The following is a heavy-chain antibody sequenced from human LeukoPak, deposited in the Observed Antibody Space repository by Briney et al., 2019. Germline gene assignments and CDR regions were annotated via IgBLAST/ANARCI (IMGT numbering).Heavy chain of an antibody. Sequence: PSETLSLTCTVSGASISGSYYWTWIRPPAGNGLEWIGHIHTSGRTNYDPSLKSRVAMSIDKSNNHFSLMLTSVTATDTAVYYCARGKQNGVDYWGQGILITVSS. V-gene: IGHV4-4*07. D-gene: IGHD2-8*01. CDR3: ARGKQNGVDY. CDR1: GASISGSYY. CDR2: IHTSGRT. J-gene: IGHJ4*02.